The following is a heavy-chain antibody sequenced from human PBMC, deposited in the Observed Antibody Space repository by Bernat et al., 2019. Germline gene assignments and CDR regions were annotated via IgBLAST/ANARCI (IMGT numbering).Heavy chain of an antibody. J-gene: IGHJ6*02. D-gene: IGHD3-22*01. CDR3: ARIDRGSSGYDYYYYYGMDV. CDR1: GFSLSNARMG. V-gene: IGHV2-26*01. Sequence: QVTLKESGPVLVKPTETLMLTCTVSGFSLSNARMGVSWIRQPPGKALEWLAHIFSNDEKSYSTSLKSRLTISKDTSKSQVVLTMTNMDPVDTATYYCARIDRGSSGYDYYYYYGMDVWGQGTTVTVSS. CDR2: IFSNDEK.